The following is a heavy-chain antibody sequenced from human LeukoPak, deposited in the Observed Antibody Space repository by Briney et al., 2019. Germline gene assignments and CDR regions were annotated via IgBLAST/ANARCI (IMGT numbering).Heavy chain of an antibody. Sequence: KASEPLSLTCSVSGHSVSNHYWSWIRQPPGKGLEWTGYVYYTGSTNYNPSLKSRVTMFENNSKNQFSLRLYSVTVADTAVYYCARHFAYSSSSYFDYWGQGSLVTVSS. CDR3: ARHFAYSSSSYFDY. V-gene: IGHV4-59*08. D-gene: IGHD6-6*01. CDR1: GHSVSNHY. CDR2: VYYTGST. J-gene: IGHJ4*02.